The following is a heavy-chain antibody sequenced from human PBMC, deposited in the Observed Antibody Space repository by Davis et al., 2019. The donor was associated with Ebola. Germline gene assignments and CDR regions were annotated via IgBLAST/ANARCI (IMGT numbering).Heavy chain of an antibody. D-gene: IGHD4/OR15-4a*01. Sequence: GESLKISCAASGFTFSSYGMHWVRQAPGKGLEWVSYISSSGSTIYYADSVKGRFTISRDNAKNSLYLQMNSLRAEDTAVYYCARRLSSAYYYYGMDVWGQGTTVTVSS. V-gene: IGHV3-48*04. CDR3: ARRLSSAYYYYGMDV. CDR1: GFTFSSYG. CDR2: ISSSGSTI. J-gene: IGHJ6*02.